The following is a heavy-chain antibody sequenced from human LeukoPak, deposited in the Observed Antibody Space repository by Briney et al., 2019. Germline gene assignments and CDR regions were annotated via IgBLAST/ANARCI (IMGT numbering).Heavy chain of an antibody. V-gene: IGHV4-39*01. CDR1: GGSIRSSSHY. D-gene: IGHD2-2*01. CDR2: FYYSGGT. CDR3: ASGYCSSYNCGGEGMDV. J-gene: IGHJ6*02. Sequence: PSETLSLTCTASGGSIRSSSHYRVWIRQPPGKGLEWIGSFYYSGGTHYNPSLKSRVTIPVDTSKNQLSLKLSSVTAADTAVYYCASGYCSSYNCGGEGMDVWAKGPRSPSP.